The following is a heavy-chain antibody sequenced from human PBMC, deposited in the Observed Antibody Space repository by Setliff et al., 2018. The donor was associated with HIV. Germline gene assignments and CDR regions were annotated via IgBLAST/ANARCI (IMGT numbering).Heavy chain of an antibody. CDR2: ISYDGSNK. V-gene: IGHV3-30*04. CDR3: ARDPRASGSYSYFES. CDR1: GVTFSSYA. J-gene: IGHJ4*02. D-gene: IGHD1-26*01. Sequence: MSLRLSCAASGVTFSSYAMHWVRQAPGKGLEWVAVISYDGSNKYYADSVKGRFTISRDNSKNTLYLQINSLRTEDTAVYYCARDPRASGSYSYFESWGQGTLVTVSS.